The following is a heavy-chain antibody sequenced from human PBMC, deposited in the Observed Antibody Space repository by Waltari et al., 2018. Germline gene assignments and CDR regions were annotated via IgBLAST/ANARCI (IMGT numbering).Heavy chain of an antibody. V-gene: IGHV1-8*01. D-gene: IGHD5-12*01. J-gene: IGHJ5*02. CDR2: MNPNSGNT. CDR1: GYTFTSYD. Sequence: QVQLVQSGAEVKKPGASVKVSCKASGYTFTSYDINWVRQATGQGLEWMGGMNPNSGNTGYAQKFQGRVTITADESTSTAYMELSSLRSEDTAVYYCARGGSGLQLGWFDPWGQGTLVTVSS. CDR3: ARGGSGLQLGWFDP.